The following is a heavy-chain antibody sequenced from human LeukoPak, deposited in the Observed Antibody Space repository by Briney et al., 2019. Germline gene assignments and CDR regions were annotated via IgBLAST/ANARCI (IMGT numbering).Heavy chain of an antibody. CDR2: ISWNSGSI. D-gene: IGHD4-17*01. J-gene: IGHJ4*02. V-gene: IGHV3-9*01. CDR1: GFTFDDYA. Sequence: PGGSLRLSCAASGFTFDDYAMHWVRQAPGKGLEWVSGISWNSGSIGYADSVKGRFTISRDNAKNSLYLQMNSLRAEDTALYYCAKDYGDYVSGVGGALDYWGQGTLVTVSS. CDR3: AKDYGDYVSGVGGALDY.